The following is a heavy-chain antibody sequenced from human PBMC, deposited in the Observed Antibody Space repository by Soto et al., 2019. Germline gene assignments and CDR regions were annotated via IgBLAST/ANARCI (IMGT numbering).Heavy chain of an antibody. CDR3: ACLYCSSTSCSDY. CDR2: IYHSGST. CDR1: SGSISSSNW. D-gene: IGHD2-2*01. J-gene: IGHJ4*02. Sequence: QVQLQESGPGLVEPSGTLSLTCAVSSGSISSSNWWSCVRQPPGKGLEWIGEIYHSGSTNYKPSRTSRATISGDKSKNQCSRTLSLVTAAATAFYYCACLYCSSTSCSDYWGQGTLVTVSS. V-gene: IGHV4-4*02.